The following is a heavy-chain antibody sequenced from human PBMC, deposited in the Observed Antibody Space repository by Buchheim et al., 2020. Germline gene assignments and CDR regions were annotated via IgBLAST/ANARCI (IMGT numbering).Heavy chain of an antibody. D-gene: IGHD3-3*01. J-gene: IGHJ4*02. Sequence: QVQLQESGPGLVKPSQTLSLTCTVSGGSISSGSYYWSWTRQPAGKGLEWIGRIYTSGSTNYNPSLKSRVTISVDTTKNQFSLKLSSVTAADTAVYYCARGYDFWSGYSGLLLWGQGTL. CDR1: GGSISSGSYY. CDR2: IYTSGST. CDR3: ARGYDFWSGYSGLLL. V-gene: IGHV4-61*02.